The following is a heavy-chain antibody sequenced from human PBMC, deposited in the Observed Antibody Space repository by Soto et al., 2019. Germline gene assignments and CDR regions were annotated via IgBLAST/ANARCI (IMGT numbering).Heavy chain of an antibody. D-gene: IGHD2-21*02. V-gene: IGHV3-9*01. CDR2: ISWNSGTI. CDR3: AKGTTADDYAYYYGMDV. J-gene: IGHJ6*02. Sequence: PGGSLRLSCAAAGFTFNDYAMHWGRQAPGKGLEWVSGISWNSGTIGYAESVKGRVSMSRDNAKNSLHLQMNNLRTEDTALYYCAKGTTADDYAYYYGMDVWGQGTTVTVSS. CDR1: GFTFNDYA.